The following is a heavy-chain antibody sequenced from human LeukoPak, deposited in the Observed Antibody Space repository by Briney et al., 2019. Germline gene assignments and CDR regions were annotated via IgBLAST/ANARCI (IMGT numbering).Heavy chain of an antibody. CDR3: VKPTTVLTSYYFVY. V-gene: IGHV3-30*18. CDR2: ISYDGRDK. CDR1: GFTFSSYG. J-gene: IGHJ4*02. D-gene: IGHD4-23*01. Sequence: GGSLRLSCAASGFTFSSYGMQWVRQAPGKGLEWVAIISYDGRDKFYEDSVKGRFTISRDNSKNTLYLQMNNLRAEDTAVYYCVKPTTVLTSYYFVYWGQGTLVTVSS.